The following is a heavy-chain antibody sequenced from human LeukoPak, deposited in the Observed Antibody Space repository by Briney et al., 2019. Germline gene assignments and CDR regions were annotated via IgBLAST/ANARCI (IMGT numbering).Heavy chain of an antibody. D-gene: IGHD3-3*01. Sequence: GGSLRLSCAASGFTFSSYEMNWVRQAPGKGLEWVGRIKAKAHGGTIEYAAPVKGRFTISRDDSKNTLYLQMNSLKTEDTAVYYCTTDFHRRYYDFWSGYQSDFDYWGQGTLVTVSS. J-gene: IGHJ4*02. CDR2: IKAKAHGGTI. CDR1: GFTFSSYE. CDR3: TTDFHRRYYDFWSGYQSDFDY. V-gene: IGHV3-15*01.